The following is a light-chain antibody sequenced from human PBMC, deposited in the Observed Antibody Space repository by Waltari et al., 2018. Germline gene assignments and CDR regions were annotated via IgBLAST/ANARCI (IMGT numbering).Light chain of an antibody. Sequence: QSALTQPASVSGSPGQSITISCTGNSSEVGGYNYVSWYQQYPGKAPQLMIYDVNNRPSRFSNCFSGSKSVNTASLTISGLQAEDEADYYCSSYTSSSTQVFVGGTKLTVL. CDR2: DVN. CDR1: SSEVGGYNY. CDR3: SSYTSSSTQV. V-gene: IGLV2-14*03. J-gene: IGLJ3*02.